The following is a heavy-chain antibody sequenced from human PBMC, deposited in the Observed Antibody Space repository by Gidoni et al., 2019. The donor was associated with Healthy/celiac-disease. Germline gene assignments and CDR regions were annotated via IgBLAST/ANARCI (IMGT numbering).Heavy chain of an antibody. CDR1: GFTFDDYA. J-gene: IGHJ4*02. CDR3: AKGRRAAAGTAPPDY. CDR2: ISWNSGSI. D-gene: IGHD6-13*01. Sequence: EVQLVESGGGLVQPGRSLRLSCAASGFTFDDYAMHWVRQAPGKGLEWVSGISWNSGSIGYADSVKGRFTISRDNAKNSLYLQMNSLRAEDTALYYCAKGRRAAAGTAPPDYWGQGTLVTVSS. V-gene: IGHV3-9*01.